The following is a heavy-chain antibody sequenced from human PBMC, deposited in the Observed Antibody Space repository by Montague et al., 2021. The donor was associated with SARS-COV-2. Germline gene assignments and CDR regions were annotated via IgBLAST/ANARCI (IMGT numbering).Heavy chain of an antibody. D-gene: IGHD2-15*01. CDR3: TRHYSATLPAVY. V-gene: IGHV4-59*08. CDR2: ISDSGSN. J-gene: IGHJ4*02. Sequence: SETLSLTCTVSGGSISSFYWSWFRQPPGKGLEWIGYISDSGSNNYNPSLTSRVTMSVDTSKNQFSLKVNSVTAAETAGYYCTRHYSATLPAVYWGQGTLVTVSS. CDR1: GGSISSFY.